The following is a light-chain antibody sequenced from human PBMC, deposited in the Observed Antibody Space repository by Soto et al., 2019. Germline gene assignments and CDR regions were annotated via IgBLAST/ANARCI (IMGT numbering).Light chain of an antibody. CDR2: GAS. V-gene: IGKV3-20*01. J-gene: IGKJ4*01. CDR3: EQYDKSIT. CDR1: QSVTSSY. Sequence: EIMLTHSPGTLSLSPTARATLXTRSSQSVTSSYLAWYQQKPGQAPRLLICGASSRATGIPDRFSGSGSGTDFTLTINRLEPEDFAVYYCEQYDKSITFGGGTKVDIK.